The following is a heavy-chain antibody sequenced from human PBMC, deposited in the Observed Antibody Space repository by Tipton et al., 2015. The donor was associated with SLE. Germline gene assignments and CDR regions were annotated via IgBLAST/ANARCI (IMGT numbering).Heavy chain of an antibody. J-gene: IGHJ3*02. CDR1: GFTVSSNY. V-gene: IGHV3-53*05. D-gene: IGHD3/OR15-3a*01. CDR3: ARDGTGLDAFDI. Sequence: GSLRLSCAASGFTVSSNYVSWVRQAPGKGLEWVSVIYSGGSRYYADSVKGRFTIFRDTSKNTLYLQMNSLRAEDTAVYYCARDGTGLDAFDIWGQGTMVTVSS. CDR2: IYSGGSR.